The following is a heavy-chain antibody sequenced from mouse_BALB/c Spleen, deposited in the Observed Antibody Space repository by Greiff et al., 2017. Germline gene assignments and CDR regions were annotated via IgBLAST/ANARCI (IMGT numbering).Heavy chain of an antibody. V-gene: IGHV1-4*01. CDR2: INPSTGYT. J-gene: IGHJ4*01. D-gene: IGHD4-1*01. CDR3: ARNWGALY. Sequence: VHLVESGTVLARPGASVKMSCKASGYTFTSYWMHWVKQRPGQGLEWIGYINPSTGYTEYNQKFKDKATLTADKSSSTAYMQLSSLTSEDSAVYYCARNWGALYWGQGTSVTVSS. CDR1: GYTFTSYW.